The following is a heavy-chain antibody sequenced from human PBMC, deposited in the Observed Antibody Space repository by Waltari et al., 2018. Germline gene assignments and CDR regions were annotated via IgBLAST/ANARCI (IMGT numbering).Heavy chain of an antibody. V-gene: IGHV1-18*01. CDR2: INAHNGNT. J-gene: IGHJ6*02. CDR3: ANESDGYFGMDV. Sequence: QARLVQSGGEVKRPGASIKISCKPSGDTLTRYGFSWVRQVPGQGLEWMGRINAHNGNTFYPRSFRARVTMTTDASTNIAYMELRRLTSDDTAVYYCANESDGYFGMDVWGQGTTVIVSS. CDR1: GDTLTRYG.